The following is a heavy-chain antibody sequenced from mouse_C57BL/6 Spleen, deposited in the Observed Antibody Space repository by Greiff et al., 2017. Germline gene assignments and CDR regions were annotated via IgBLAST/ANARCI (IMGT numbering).Heavy chain of an antibody. CDR1: GYTFTDYN. Sequence: EVQLQQSGPELVKPGASVKMSCKASGYTFTDYNMHWVKQSHGKSLELICNINPNNGGTSYNQKFKGKATLTVNKSSSTAYMELRSLTSEDSAVFYCARSYDYDVYFDCWGQGTTLTVS. CDR2: INPNNGGT. D-gene: IGHD2-4*01. CDR3: ARSYDYDVYFDC. V-gene: IGHV1-22*01. J-gene: IGHJ2*01.